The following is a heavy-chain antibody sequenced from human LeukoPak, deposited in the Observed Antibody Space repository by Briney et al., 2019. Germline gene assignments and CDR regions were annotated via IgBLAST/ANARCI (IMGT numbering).Heavy chain of an antibody. D-gene: IGHD3-10*01. CDR2: IYTSGST. J-gene: IGHJ5*01. Sequence: SETLSLTCTVSGGSISSYYWSWIRQPAGKGLEWIGRIYTSGSTNYNPSLKSRVTMSVDTSKNQFSLNLTSVTAADTAVYYCARDLRSGRANWLDPWGQGTLVTVSS. V-gene: IGHV4-4*07. CDR1: GGSISSYY. CDR3: ARDLRSGRANWLDP.